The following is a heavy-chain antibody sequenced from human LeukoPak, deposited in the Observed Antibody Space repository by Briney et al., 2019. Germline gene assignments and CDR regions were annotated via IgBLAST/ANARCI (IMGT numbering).Heavy chain of an antibody. Sequence: GGSLRLSCAASGFTFSSFAMSWVRQAPGKGLEWVSGISGSGGTTYYADSVKGRFTISRDKSQNTLYLQMNSLRAEDTAVYYCARDRCGGSCYYFDYWGQGALVTGSS. CDR2: ISGSGGTT. V-gene: IGHV3-23*01. CDR3: ARDRCGGSCYYFDY. J-gene: IGHJ4*02. D-gene: IGHD2-15*01. CDR1: GFTFSSFA.